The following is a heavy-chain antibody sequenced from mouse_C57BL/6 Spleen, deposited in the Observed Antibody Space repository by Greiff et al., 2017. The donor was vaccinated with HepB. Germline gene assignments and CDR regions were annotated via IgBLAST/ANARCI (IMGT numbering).Heavy chain of an antibody. CDR1: GYAFTNYL. CDR3: ARFGYYGSSYAMDY. CDR2: INPGSGGT. V-gene: IGHV1-54*01. Sequence: QVHVKQSGAELVRPGTSVKVSCKASGYAFTNYLIEWVKQRPGQGLEWIGVINPGSGGTNYNEKFKGKATLTADKSSSTAYMQLSSLTSEDSAVYCCARFGYYGSSYAMDYWGQGTSVTVSS. J-gene: IGHJ4*01. D-gene: IGHD1-1*01.